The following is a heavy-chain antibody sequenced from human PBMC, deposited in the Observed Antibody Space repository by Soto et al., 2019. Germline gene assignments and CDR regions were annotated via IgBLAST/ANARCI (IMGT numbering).Heavy chain of an antibody. V-gene: IGHV4-39*01. Sequence: SETLSLTCTVSGVSISTTSYYWVLIRQPPGKGLEWMGSIYYRGTTYYNPAVNSRANISVDTPNNQFSLTLRSVTAVDTAVHYCARLNVNHPFGDMGRLHEWGQGTLVVVS. CDR2: IYYRGTT. J-gene: IGHJ4*02. CDR1: GVSISTTSYY. D-gene: IGHD2-21*02. CDR3: ARLNVNHPFGDMGRLHE.